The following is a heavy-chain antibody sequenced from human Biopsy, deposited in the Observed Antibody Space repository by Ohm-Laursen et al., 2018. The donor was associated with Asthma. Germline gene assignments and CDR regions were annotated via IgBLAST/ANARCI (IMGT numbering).Heavy chain of an antibody. CDR2: VIPIYGTT. D-gene: IGHD1-26*01. CDR3: ARDGPVGAPSDY. CDR1: GDILSSFG. V-gene: IGHV1-69*05. Sequence: SSVKVSCKAHGDILSSFGIKWVRKAPGQGLEWMGGVIPIYGTTHTAQKFQGRVTMTTDTSTSTAYMELRSLRSDDPAVYYCARDGPVGAPSDYWGQGTLVTVSS. J-gene: IGHJ4*02.